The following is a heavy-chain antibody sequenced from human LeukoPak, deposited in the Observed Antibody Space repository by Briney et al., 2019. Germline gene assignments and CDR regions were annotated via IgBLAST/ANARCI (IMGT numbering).Heavy chain of an antibody. D-gene: IGHD6-13*01. CDR1: GFAFSIYA. CDR3: ATHMLSSWYYFDY. Sequence: PGGSLRLSCAASGFAFSIYAMNWVRQAPGKGLEWVSTISGSDGTTYYADSVKGRFTISRDNSKNTLYLQMNSLRAEDTAVYYCATHMLSSWYYFDYWGQGTLVTVSS. V-gene: IGHV3-23*01. J-gene: IGHJ4*02. CDR2: ISGSDGTT.